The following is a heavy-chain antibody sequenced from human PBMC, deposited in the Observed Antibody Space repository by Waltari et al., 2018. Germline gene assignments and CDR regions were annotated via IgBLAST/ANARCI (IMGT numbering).Heavy chain of an antibody. Sequence: QLQLQESGPGLVRPSETLSLTRTVSGGSITTNYNWAWIRQPPGKGLEWMGNMQYRGSTFYNPALMSRVTISLDTSKNQFSLTLTSVDAADTAVDFCGRIAFGDDGGYFQYWGQGTLVTVSS. CDR2: MQYRGST. CDR1: GGSITTNYN. CDR3: GRIAFGDDGGYFQY. D-gene: IGHD4-17*01. V-gene: IGHV4-39*01. J-gene: IGHJ1*01.